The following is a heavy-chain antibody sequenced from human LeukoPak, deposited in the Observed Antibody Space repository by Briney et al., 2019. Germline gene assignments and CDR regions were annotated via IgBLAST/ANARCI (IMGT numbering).Heavy chain of an antibody. D-gene: IGHD5-18*01. V-gene: IGHV3-23*01. J-gene: IGHJ6*03. CDR2: ISGSGGST. Sequence: PTGGSLRLSCAASGFTFSNYAMSWVRQAPGKGLEWVSAISGSGGSTYYADSVKGRFTISRDNSKNTLYLQMNSLRAEDTAVYYCARDWDTAMVTTYYYYYMDVWGKGTTVTVSS. CDR1: GFTFSNYA. CDR3: ARDWDTAMVTTYYYYYMDV.